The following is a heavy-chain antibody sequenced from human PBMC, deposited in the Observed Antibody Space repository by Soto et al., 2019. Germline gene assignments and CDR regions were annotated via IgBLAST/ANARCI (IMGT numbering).Heavy chain of an antibody. CDR3: ARAIITMVRGVITPLDGMDV. CDR1: GYSFTSYL. J-gene: IGHJ6*02. Sequence: XESLRGSLKRSGYSFTSYLIGWVRQMPGKGLEWMGIIYPGDSDTRYSPSFQGQVTISADKSISTAYLQWSSLKASDTAMYYCARAIITMVRGVITPLDGMDVWGQGTTVTVSS. CDR2: IYPGDSDT. D-gene: IGHD3-10*01. V-gene: IGHV5-51*01.